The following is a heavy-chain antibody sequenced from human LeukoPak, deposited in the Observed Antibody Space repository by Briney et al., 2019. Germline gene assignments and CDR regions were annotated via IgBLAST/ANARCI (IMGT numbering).Heavy chain of an antibody. CDR1: GFTFTDYS. CDR3: TRDGNGYYYYNYMDV. D-gene: IGHD1-14*01. J-gene: IGHJ6*03. CDR2: ISAVSTYT. V-gene: IGHV3-21*01. Sequence: GGSLTLSCATSGFTFTDYSMNWVRQAPGKGLEWVASISAVSTYTFYGDSVKGRISISRDNRKNILYLQMSSLSAEDTAGYYCTRDGNGYYYYNYMDVWGKGTTVTVSS.